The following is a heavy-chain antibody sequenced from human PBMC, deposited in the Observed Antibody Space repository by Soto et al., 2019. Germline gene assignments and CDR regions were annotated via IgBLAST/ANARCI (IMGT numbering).Heavy chain of an antibody. D-gene: IGHD2-15*01. J-gene: IGHJ6*03. CDR3: ARQGGEYCSGGSCYSAEHYYYMDV. Sequence: PGESLKISCKGSGYSFTSCWIGWVRQMPGKGLEWMGIIYPGDSDTRYSPSFQGQVTISADKSISTAYLQWSSLKASDTAMYYCARQGGEYCSGGSCYSAEHYYYMDVWGKGTTVTVSS. CDR1: GYSFTSCW. CDR2: IYPGDSDT. V-gene: IGHV5-51*01.